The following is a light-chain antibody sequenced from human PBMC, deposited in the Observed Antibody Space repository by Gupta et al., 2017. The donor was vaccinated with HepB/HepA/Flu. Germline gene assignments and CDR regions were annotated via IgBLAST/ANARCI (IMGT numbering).Light chain of an antibody. V-gene: IGKV1-39*01. CDR2: AAS. J-gene: IGKJ4*01. CDR1: QTMNNV. Sequence: IQLTQSPSSLSASVGDSVTITCRARQTMNNVLHWYQQKPGEAPKLLIYAASSLQSGVPSRFRGSGSGTDFTLTINSLQPEDFATYYCQQSYSTPLTFGGGTKVESK. CDR3: QQSYSTPLT.